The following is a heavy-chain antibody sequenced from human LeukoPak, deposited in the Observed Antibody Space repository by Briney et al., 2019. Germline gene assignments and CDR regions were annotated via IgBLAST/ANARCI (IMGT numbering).Heavy chain of an antibody. V-gene: IGHV3-23*01. J-gene: IGHJ4*02. CDR2: ISGSSGGT. Sequence: PGGSLRLSCTASGFTFSSYAMTRVRQAPGKGLEWVSVISGSSGGTYYADSVKGRFIISRDNFKNTVYLQMNSLRAEDAAVYYCAKEDDFGNHFDYWGQGTLVTVSS. CDR3: AKEDDFGNHFDY. D-gene: IGHD4-11*01. CDR1: GFTFSSYA.